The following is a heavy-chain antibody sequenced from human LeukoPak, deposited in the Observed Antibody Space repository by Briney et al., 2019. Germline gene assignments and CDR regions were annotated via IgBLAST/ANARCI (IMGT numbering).Heavy chain of an antibody. Sequence: PGGSLRLSCAASGFTFSSYAMHWVRQAPGKGLEWVAVISYDGSNKYYAASVKGRFTISRDNAKNSLYLQMNSLRAEDTAVYYCARVGPGEVTVDYWGQGTLVTVSS. D-gene: IGHD3-10*01. V-gene: IGHV3-30*04. CDR2: ISYDGSNK. CDR3: ARVGPGEVTVDY. CDR1: GFTFSSYA. J-gene: IGHJ4*02.